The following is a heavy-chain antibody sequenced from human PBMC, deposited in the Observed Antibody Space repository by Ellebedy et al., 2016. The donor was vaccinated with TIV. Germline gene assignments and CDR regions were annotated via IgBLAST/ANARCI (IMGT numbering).Heavy chain of an antibody. CDR3: ARDVSTDGWGAYFDC. CDR1: GFSFGTYT. D-gene: IGHD5-24*01. V-gene: IGHV3-21*01. CDR2: ISSSSSYI. J-gene: IGHJ4*02. Sequence: PGGSLRLSCAASGFSFGTYTMNWVRQAPGKGLEWVSSISSSSSYISYADSLRGRFTISRDNAKNSLYLQMNSLRAEDTAVYFCARDVSTDGWGAYFDCWGQGTLVTVSS.